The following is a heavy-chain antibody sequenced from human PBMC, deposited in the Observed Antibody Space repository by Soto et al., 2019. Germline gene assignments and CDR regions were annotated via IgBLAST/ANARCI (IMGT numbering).Heavy chain of an antibody. D-gene: IGHD6-13*01. CDR1: GGSVSSGSYY. Sequence: SETLSLTCTVSGGSVSSGSYYWSWIRQPPGKGLEWIGYIYYSGSTNYNPSLKSRVTISVDTSKNQSSLKLSSVTAADTAVYYCARDKGIAAAGVFDYWGQGTLVTVSS. CDR3: ARDKGIAAAGVFDY. CDR2: IYYSGST. J-gene: IGHJ4*02. V-gene: IGHV4-61*01.